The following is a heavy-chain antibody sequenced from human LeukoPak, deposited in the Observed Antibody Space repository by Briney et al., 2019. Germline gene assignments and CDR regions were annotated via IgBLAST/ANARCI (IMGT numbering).Heavy chain of an antibody. D-gene: IGHD3-3*01. J-gene: IGHJ4*02. Sequence: GGSLRLSCAASGFTFSSYAMSWVRQAPGKGLEWVSAISGSGGSTYYADSVKGRFTISRDNSKNTLYLQMNSLRAEDTAVYYCAKQGYYDFWSGYLDYWGQGTLVTVST. V-gene: IGHV3-23*01. CDR1: GFTFSSYA. CDR3: AKQGYYDFWSGYLDY. CDR2: ISGSGGST.